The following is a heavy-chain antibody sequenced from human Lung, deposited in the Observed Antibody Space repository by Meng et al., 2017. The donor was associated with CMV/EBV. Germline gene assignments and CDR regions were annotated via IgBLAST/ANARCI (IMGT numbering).Heavy chain of an antibody. Sequence: GGSXRLXXAASGFNFSSYAMHWVRQAPGKGLEWVANIRFDGTNKYHADSVKGRFTISRDNSKNTLYLQMNSLRAEDTAVYYCAKRGDSSGTYAMDVWGQGXTVTVSS. D-gene: IGHD3-22*01. J-gene: IGHJ6*02. CDR2: IRFDGTNK. V-gene: IGHV3-30*02. CDR1: GFNFSSYA. CDR3: AKRGDSSGTYAMDV.